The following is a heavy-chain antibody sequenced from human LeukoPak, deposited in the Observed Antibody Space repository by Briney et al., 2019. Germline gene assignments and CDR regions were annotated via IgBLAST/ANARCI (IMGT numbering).Heavy chain of an antibody. D-gene: IGHD2-15*01. CDR1: GFTFSNYV. J-gene: IGHJ5*02. Sequence: GGSLRLSCAASGFTFSNYVMSWVRQAPGKGLEWVSKITGGGGSAYYADSVKGRFTISRDNSKNTVYLQMYSLRAEDTAVYYCAKGGRDCGDSCYSSWFDPWGQGTLVTVSS. CDR3: AKGGRDCGDSCYSSWFDP. CDR2: ITGGGGSA. V-gene: IGHV3-23*01.